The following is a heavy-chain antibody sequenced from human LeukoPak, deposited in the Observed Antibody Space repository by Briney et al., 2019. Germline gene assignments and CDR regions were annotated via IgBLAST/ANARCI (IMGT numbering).Heavy chain of an antibody. Sequence: GGSLRLSCAASGFTFSSYAMSWVRQAPGKGLEWVSAISGSGGSTYYADSVKGRFTISRDNSKNTLYLQMNSLRAEDTAVYYCAKRDLRSRNTLDQLLYLDNWGQGTLVTVSS. D-gene: IGHD2-2*01. CDR2: ISGSGGST. J-gene: IGHJ4*02. CDR3: AKRDLRSRNTLDQLLYLDN. V-gene: IGHV3-23*01. CDR1: GFTFSSYA.